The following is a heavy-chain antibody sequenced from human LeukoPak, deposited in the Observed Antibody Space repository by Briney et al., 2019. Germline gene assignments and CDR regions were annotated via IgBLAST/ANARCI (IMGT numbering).Heavy chain of an antibody. D-gene: IGHD3-3*01. V-gene: IGHV3-23*01. J-gene: IGHJ4*02. CDR2: ISGSGGST. CDR1: GFTFSNYA. Sequence: GGSLRLSCEASGFTFSNYAMSWVRQAPGKGLEWVSAISGSGGSTYYADSVKGRFTISRDKSKNTLYLQMNSLRAEDTAVYYCAKDGLRFLALYDYWGQGTLVTVSS. CDR3: AKDGLRFLALYDY.